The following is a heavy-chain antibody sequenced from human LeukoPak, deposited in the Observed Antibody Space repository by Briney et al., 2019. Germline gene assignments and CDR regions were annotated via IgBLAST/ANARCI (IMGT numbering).Heavy chain of an antibody. CDR2: IYYTGNT. Sequence: PSQTLSLTCTVAGAFISGGGYYWSWIRQCPGKGLEWIGYIYYTGNTYYNPSLKSRVAISLDTSKNQFSLKLSSVTAAHTAVYYYARDISGVLDYWAQGTRVTVSS. D-gene: IGHD3-10*01. CDR3: ARDISGVLDY. CDR1: GAFISGGGYY. V-gene: IGHV4-31*03. J-gene: IGHJ4*02.